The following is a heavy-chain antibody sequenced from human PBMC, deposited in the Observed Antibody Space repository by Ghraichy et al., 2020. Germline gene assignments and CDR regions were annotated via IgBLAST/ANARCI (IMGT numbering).Heavy chain of an antibody. CDR2: INHSGST. CDR1: GGSISSSSCY. J-gene: IGHJ4*02. CDR3: ARGSGGGFGLFFLAGPFDY. D-gene: IGHD3-10*01. Sequence: SETLSLTCTVSGGSISSSSCYWGWIRQPPGKGLEWIGEINHSGSTNYNPSLKSRVTISVDTSKNQFSLKLSSVAAADTAVYYCARGSGGGFGLFFLAGPFDYWGQGTLVIVSS. V-gene: IGHV4-39*07.